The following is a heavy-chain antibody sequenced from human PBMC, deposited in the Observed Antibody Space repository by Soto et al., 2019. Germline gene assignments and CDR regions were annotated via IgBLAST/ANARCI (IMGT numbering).Heavy chain of an antibody. Sequence: EVQLVESGGGLVKPGGSLRLSCAASGFTFSNAWMNWVRQAPGMGLEWVGHINSKTDGGTTDYAAPVKGRFTISRDDSNDTLYLQMNSLKTEDTAVYYCTTTPGAWGYWGQGTLVTVSS. CDR3: TTTPGAWGY. D-gene: IGHD1-26*01. V-gene: IGHV3-15*07. J-gene: IGHJ4*02. CDR2: INSKTDGGTT. CDR1: GFTFSNAW.